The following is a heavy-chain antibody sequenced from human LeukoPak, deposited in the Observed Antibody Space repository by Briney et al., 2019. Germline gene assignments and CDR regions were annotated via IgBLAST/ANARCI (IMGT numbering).Heavy chain of an antibody. D-gene: IGHD3-10*01. Sequence: ASVKVSCKASGYTFTGYYMHWVRQAPGQGLEWMGWINPNSGGTNYAQKFQGWVTMTRDTSISTAYMELSRLRSDDTAVYYCARELADGSGKEDAFDIWGQGTMVTVSS. CDR1: GYTFTGYY. CDR3: ARELADGSGKEDAFDI. CDR2: INPNSGGT. J-gene: IGHJ3*02. V-gene: IGHV1-2*04.